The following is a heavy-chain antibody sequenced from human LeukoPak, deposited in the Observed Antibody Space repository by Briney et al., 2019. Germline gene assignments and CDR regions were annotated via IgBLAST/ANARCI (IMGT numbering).Heavy chain of an antibody. Sequence: GGSLRLSCAASGFTFSSYAMSWVRQAPGKGLEWVSAISGSGGSTYYADSVKGRFTISSDNSKNTLYLQMNSLRAEDTAVYYCAKDDGDIVVVPAAMGYWGQGTLVTVSS. V-gene: IGHV3-23*01. CDR2: ISGSGGST. D-gene: IGHD2-2*01. CDR3: AKDDGDIVVVPAAMGY. CDR1: GFTFSSYA. J-gene: IGHJ4*02.